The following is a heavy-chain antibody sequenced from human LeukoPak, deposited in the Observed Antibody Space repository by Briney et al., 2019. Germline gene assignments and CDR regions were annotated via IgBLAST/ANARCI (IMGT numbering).Heavy chain of an antibody. CDR2: LYIGGNT. D-gene: IGHD1-26*01. V-gene: IGHV3-53*01. CDR1: GFSVSSDY. J-gene: IGHJ1*01. Sequence: GGSLRLSCVASGFSVSSDYMAWVRQAPGKGLEWVSVLYIGGNTYYGDFVKGRFTISRDNSRNTLYLQMNSLRVDDTAVYYCARELAVGAITEYFQDWGQGTLVTVSS. CDR3: ARELAVGAITEYFQD.